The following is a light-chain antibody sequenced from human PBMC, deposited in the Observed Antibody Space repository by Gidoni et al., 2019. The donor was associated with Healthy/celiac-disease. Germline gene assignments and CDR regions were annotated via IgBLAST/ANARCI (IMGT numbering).Light chain of an antibody. V-gene: IGKV4-1*01. J-gene: IGKJ4*01. CDR2: WAS. CDR3: QQYYSTPPT. Sequence: DIVMTQSPDSLAVSLGERATINGKSSQSVLYSSNNKNYLAWYQQKPGQPPKLLIYWASTRESGVPDRFSGSGSGTDFTLTISSLQAEDVAVYYCQQYYSTPPTFGGXTKVGIK. CDR1: QSVLYSSNNKNY.